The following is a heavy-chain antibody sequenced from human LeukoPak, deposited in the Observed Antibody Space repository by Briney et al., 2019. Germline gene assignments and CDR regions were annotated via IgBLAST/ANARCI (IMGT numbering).Heavy chain of an antibody. CDR3: ARDVRLDY. V-gene: IGHV3-23*01. Sequence: GGSLRLSCAASGFTFSSYAKSWLRHATGKGLEWVLGIIGTGTSTYYADSVEGRFTFSRDNSKSTLYLQMNSLRAEDTAVYYCARDVRLDYWGQGTLVTVSS. CDR1: GFTFSSYA. J-gene: IGHJ4*02. D-gene: IGHD6-6*01. CDR2: IIGTGTST.